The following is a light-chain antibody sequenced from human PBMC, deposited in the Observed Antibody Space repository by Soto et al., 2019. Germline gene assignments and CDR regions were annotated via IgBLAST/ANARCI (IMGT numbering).Light chain of an antibody. V-gene: IGKV3-20*01. J-gene: IGKJ5*01. CDR2: GTS. CDR1: QSVSSSY. CDR3: QQYGSSPQGT. Sequence: EIVLTQSPGTLSLSPGERATLSCRASQSVSSSYLSWYQQKPGQAPRLLIYGTSSRATGIPDRFSGSGSGTDVSITISRLEPEDFAVYYCQQYGSSPQGTFGQGTRLEIK.